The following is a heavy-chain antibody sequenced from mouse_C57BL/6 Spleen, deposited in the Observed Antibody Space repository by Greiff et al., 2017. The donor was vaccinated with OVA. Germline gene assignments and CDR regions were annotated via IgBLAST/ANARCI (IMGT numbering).Heavy chain of an antibody. V-gene: IGHV5-16*01. Sequence: EVKLQESEGGLVQPGRSMKLSCTASGFTFSDYYMAWVRQVPEKGLEWVANINYDGSSTYYLDSLKSRFIISRDNAKNILYLQMSSLKSEDTATYYCARDGGYDGGAWFAYWGQGTLVTVSA. CDR3: ARDGGYDGGAWFAY. D-gene: IGHD2-2*01. J-gene: IGHJ3*01. CDR2: INYDGSST. CDR1: GFTFSDYY.